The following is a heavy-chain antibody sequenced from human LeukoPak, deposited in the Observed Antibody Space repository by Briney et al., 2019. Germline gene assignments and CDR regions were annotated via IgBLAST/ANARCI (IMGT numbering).Heavy chain of an antibody. CDR3: ARGPDIVVVPAANCFDY. CDR2: INHSGST. J-gene: IGHJ4*02. V-gene: IGHV4-34*01. Sequence: SETLSLTCAVYGGSFSGYYWSWIRQPPGKGLEWIGEINHSGSTNYNPSLKSRVTISVDTSKNQFSLKLSSVTAADTAVYYRARGPDIVVVPAANCFDYWGQGTLVTVSS. D-gene: IGHD2-2*01. CDR1: GGSFSGYY.